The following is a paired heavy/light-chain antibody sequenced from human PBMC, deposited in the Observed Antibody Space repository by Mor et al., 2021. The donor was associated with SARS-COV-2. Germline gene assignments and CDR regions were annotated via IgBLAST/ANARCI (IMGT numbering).Light chain of an antibody. CDR2: LGS. CDR1: QSLLHSNGYNY. J-gene: IGKJ5*01. Sequence: DIVMTQSPLSLPVTPGEPASISCRSSQSLLHSNGYNYLDWYLQKPGQSPQLLIYLGSNRASGVPDRFSGSGSGTDFTLKISRVEAEDVGVYYCMQALQTPSITFGQGTRLEIK. V-gene: IGKV2-28*01. CDR3: MQALQTPSIT.
Heavy chain of an antibody. D-gene: IGHD3-16*02. Sequence: EVQLVESGGGLVKPGGSLRLSCAASGFTFSSYSMNWVRQAPGKGLEWVSSISSSSSYIYYADSVKGRFTISRDNAKNSLYLQMNSLRAEDTAVYYCARISGYRGSWHYYGMDVWGQGTTVTVSS. CDR2: ISSSSSYI. V-gene: IGHV3-21*01. CDR3: ARISGYRGSWHYYGMDV. J-gene: IGHJ6*02. CDR1: GFTFSSYS.